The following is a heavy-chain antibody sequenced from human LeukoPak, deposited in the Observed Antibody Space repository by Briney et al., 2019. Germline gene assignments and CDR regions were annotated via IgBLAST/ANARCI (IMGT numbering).Heavy chain of an antibody. J-gene: IGHJ4*02. D-gene: IGHD6-13*01. CDR2: IRYDGSNK. CDR3: AKDQWGRSSSSWYGVY. V-gene: IGHV3-30*02. Sequence: PGGSLGLSCAASGFTFSSYGMHWVRQAPGKGLEWVAFIRYDGSNKYYADSVKGRFTISRDNSKNTLYLQMNSLRAEDTAVYYCAKDQWGRSSSSWYGVYWGQGTLVTVSS. CDR1: GFTFSSYG.